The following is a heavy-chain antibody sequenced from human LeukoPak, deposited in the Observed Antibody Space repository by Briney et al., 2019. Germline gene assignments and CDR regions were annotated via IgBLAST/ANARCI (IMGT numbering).Heavy chain of an antibody. CDR1: GFTFSSYA. CDR2: ISYDGSNK. Sequence: PGGSLRLSCAASGFTFSSYAMHWVRQAPGKGLEWAAVISYDGSNKYYADSVKGRFTISRDNSKNTLYLQMNSLRAEDTAVYYCARVRITMVRGVISYYFDYWGQGTLVTVSS. J-gene: IGHJ4*02. V-gene: IGHV3-30*14. CDR3: ARVRITMVRGVISYYFDY. D-gene: IGHD3-10*01.